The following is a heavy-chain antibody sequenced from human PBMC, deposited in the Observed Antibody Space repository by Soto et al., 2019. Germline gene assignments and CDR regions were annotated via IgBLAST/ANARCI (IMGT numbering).Heavy chain of an antibody. V-gene: IGHV4-4*02. CDR3: ARASLSVLTGLRPLDS. J-gene: IGHJ4*02. Sequence: QVQLQESGPGLVKSSGTLSVTCAVSGGSISDTHWWSWVRRPPGKGLEWIGDIYHSGATNYSPSLKSRLNISVDKSKNQFSLELRSVTAADTAVYYCARASLSVLTGLRPLDSWGQGTLVTVSS. CDR1: GGSISDTHW. D-gene: IGHD3-9*01. CDR2: IYHSGAT.